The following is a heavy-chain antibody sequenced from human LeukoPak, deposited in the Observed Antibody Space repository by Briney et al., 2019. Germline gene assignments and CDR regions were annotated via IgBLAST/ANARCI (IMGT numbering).Heavy chain of an antibody. CDR2: FSGSGGST. CDR1: GFTFSSYA. Sequence: GGSLRLSCAASGFTFSSYAMSWVRQAPGKGLECISGFSGSGGSTYYADSVKGRFTISRDNSKNTLYLQMNSLRAEDTAVYYCASWGHYGSGSSFDYWGQGTLVTVSS. V-gene: IGHV3-23*01. D-gene: IGHD3-10*01. J-gene: IGHJ4*02. CDR3: ASWGHYGSGSSFDY.